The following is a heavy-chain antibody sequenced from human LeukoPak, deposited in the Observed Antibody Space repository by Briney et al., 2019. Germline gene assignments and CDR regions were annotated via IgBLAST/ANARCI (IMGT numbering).Heavy chain of an antibody. CDR3: AKHNDFWSGHTYYYYYMDV. CDR2: ISGSGGST. Sequence: GGSLRLSCAASGFTFSSYAMSWVRQAPGKGLEWVSVISGSGGSTYYADSVKGRFTISRDNSKNTLSLQMNSLRAEDTAVYYCAKHNDFWSGHTYYYYYMDVWGKGTTVTVSS. D-gene: IGHD3-3*01. V-gene: IGHV3-23*01. CDR1: GFTFSSYA. J-gene: IGHJ6*03.